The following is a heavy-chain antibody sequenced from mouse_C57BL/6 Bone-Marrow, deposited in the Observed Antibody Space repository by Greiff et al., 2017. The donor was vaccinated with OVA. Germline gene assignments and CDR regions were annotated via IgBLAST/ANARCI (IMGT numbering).Heavy chain of an antibody. CDR3: AIRDYGGYAMDY. J-gene: IGHJ4*01. Sequence: QVQLKQPGAELVKPGASVQVSCKASGYTFPSYWMHWVKQRPGQGLEWLGRIHPSDSDTTSNQKFKGKATLTVDKSSSTAYMQLSSLTSEYSAVYYCAIRDYGGYAMDYWGQGTSVTVSS. CDR1: GYTFPSYW. D-gene: IGHD2-4*01. CDR2: IHPSDSDT. V-gene: IGHV1-74*01.